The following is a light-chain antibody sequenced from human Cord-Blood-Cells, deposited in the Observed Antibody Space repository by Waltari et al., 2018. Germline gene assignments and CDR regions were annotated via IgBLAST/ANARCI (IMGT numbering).Light chain of an antibody. CDR3: QQYYSTPPS. V-gene: IGKV4-1*01. J-gene: IGKJ2*03. Sequence: TINCKSSQSVLYSSNNKNYLAWYQQKPGQPPKLLIYWASTRESGVPDRFSGSGSGTDFTLTISSLQAEDVAVYYCQQYYSTPPSFGQGTKLEIK. CDR1: QSVLYSSNNKNY. CDR2: WAS.